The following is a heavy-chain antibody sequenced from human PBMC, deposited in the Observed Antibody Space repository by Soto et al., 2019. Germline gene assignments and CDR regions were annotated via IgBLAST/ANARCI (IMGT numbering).Heavy chain of an antibody. Sequence: SETRSLTCTGSGGSMSSSSYYWSWIRQPPGKGLEWIGSIYYSGSTYYNPSLKSRVTISVDTSKNQFSLKLSSVTAADTAVYYCARHTPAISISDHWGQGTLVTVSS. D-gene: IGHD2-15*01. V-gene: IGHV4-39*01. CDR1: GGSMSSSSYY. CDR2: IYYSGST. CDR3: ARHTPAISISDH. J-gene: IGHJ4*02.